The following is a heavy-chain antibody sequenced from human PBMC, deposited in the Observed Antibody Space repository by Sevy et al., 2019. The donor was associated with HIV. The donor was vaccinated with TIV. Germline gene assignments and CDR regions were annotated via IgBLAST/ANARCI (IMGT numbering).Heavy chain of an antibody. CDR3: ASILYDSSGYYSGELDY. CDR2: IYYSGST. V-gene: IGHV4-39*01. CDR1: GGSISSSSYY. Sequence: SETLSLTCTVSGGSISSSSYYWGWIRQPPGKGLEWIGSIYYSGSTYYNPSLKSRVTISVDTSKNQFSLKLSSVTAADTAVYYCASILYDSSGYYSGELDYWGQGTLVTVSS. D-gene: IGHD3-22*01. J-gene: IGHJ4*02.